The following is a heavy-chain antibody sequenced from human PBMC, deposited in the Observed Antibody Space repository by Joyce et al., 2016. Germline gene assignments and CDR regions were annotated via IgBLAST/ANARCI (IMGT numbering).Heavy chain of an antibody. CDR1: GDSIGSSGYY. CDR2: ICSSGST. CDR3: ARGVVAVAGRGYFFDS. J-gene: IGHJ4*02. D-gene: IGHD2-15*01. Sequence: QLQLQESGPGLVKPSETLSLTCIVSGDSIGSSGYYWSWIRQHPGQGLESIGSICSSGSTSYNPSLESRVAISADTSKNHFSVRLRSVTAADTAVYYCARGVVAVAGRGYFFDSWGQGTVVTVSS. V-gene: IGHV4-31*03.